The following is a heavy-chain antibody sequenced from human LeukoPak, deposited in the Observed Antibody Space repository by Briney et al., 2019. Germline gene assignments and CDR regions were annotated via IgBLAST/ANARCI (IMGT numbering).Heavy chain of an antibody. J-gene: IGHJ4*02. V-gene: IGHV1-46*01. CDR2: INPRGGAT. CDR3: AREGNIALAGTTTRIFDY. D-gene: IGHD6-19*01. CDR1: GYTFTSYF. Sequence: ASVKVSCKASGYTFTSYFMHWVRQAPGQGLEWMGIINPRGGATSYAQKFQGRVTMTRDTSTSTVYMDLYSLRSEDTAVYYCAREGNIALAGTTTRIFDYWGQGTPVTVSS.